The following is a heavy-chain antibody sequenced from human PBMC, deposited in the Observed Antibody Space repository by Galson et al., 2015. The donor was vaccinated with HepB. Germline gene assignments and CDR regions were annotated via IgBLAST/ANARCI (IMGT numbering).Heavy chain of an antibody. J-gene: IGHJ4*02. CDR3: ATQHDTRGYYPY. V-gene: IGHV1-69*01. CDR1: GGTFSTST. Sequence: QSGAEVKKPGESLRISCKASGGTFSTSTLSWVRQTPGQGLEWMGGITPIFGPENSAQKFQGRVTITADESTRTAYMEVRRLRSEDTAVYYCATQHDTRGYYPYWGQGTLVTVSS. CDR2: ITPIFGPE. D-gene: IGHD3-22*01.